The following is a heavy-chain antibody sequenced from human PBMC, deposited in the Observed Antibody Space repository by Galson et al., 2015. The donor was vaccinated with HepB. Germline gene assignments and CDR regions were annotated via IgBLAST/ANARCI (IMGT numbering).Heavy chain of an antibody. V-gene: IGHV3-66*02. D-gene: IGHD3-22*01. CDR1: GFTVSSNY. CDR2: IYSGGST. CDR3: ARDRVRRYYYDAYGMDV. Sequence: LRLSCAASGFTVSSNYMSWVRQAPGKGLEWVSVIYSGGSTYYADSVKGRFTISRDNSKNTLYLQMNSLRAEDTAVYYCARDRVRRYYYDAYGMDVWGQGTTVTVSS. J-gene: IGHJ6*02.